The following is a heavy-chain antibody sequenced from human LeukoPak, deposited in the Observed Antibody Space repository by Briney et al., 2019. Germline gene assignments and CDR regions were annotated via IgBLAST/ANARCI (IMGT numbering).Heavy chain of an antibody. CDR1: GGSISSYH. CDR2: IYYSGST. CDR3: ARCLSSGWYYFDY. Sequence: SETLSLTCTVSGGSISSYHWSWIRQPPGKGLEWIGYIYYSGSTNYNPSLKSRVTISVDTSKNQFSLKLSSVTAADTAVYYCARCLSSGWYYFDYWGQGTLVTVSS. V-gene: IGHV4-59*08. D-gene: IGHD6-19*01. J-gene: IGHJ4*02.